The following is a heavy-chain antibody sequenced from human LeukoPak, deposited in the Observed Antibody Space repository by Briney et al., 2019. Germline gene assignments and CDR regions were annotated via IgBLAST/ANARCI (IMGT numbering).Heavy chain of an antibody. J-gene: IGHJ5*02. D-gene: IGHD4-17*01. CDR1: GGSFSGYY. CDR3: ARTVTTGPNWFDP. Sequence: SETLSLTCAVYGGSFSGYYWSWIRQPPGKGLEWIGEINLSGSTNYNPSLKSRVTISVDTSKNQFSLKLSSVTAADTAVYYCARTVTTGPNWFDPWGQGTLVTVSS. CDR2: INLSGST. V-gene: IGHV4-34*01.